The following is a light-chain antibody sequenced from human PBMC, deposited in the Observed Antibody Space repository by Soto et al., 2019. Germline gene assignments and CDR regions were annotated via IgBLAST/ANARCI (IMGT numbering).Light chain of an antibody. J-gene: IGKJ1*01. V-gene: IGKV3-15*01. CDR2: RAS. CDR3: QQYNNWPWT. Sequence: SPATLSVSPGYRATLCFRASQNIYSNVAWYQQRPGQAPRLLIYRASTRAPGIPARFSGSGSGTEFTLTISSLQSEDFAVYYCQQYNNWPWTFGQGSKVDIK. CDR1: QNIYSN.